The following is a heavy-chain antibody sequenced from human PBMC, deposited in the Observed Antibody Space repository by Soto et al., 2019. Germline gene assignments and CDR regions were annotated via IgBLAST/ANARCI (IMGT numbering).Heavy chain of an antibody. J-gene: IGHJ6*02. CDR2: IIPIFGTA. CDR3: AIATEGYFDSLYGMDV. CDR1: GGTFSSYA. D-gene: IGHD3-9*01. Sequence: QVQLVQSGAEVKKPGSSVKVSCKASGGTFSSYAISWVRQAPGQGLEWMGGIIPIFGTANYAQKFQGRVTITADESTSTAYMELSSLRSDDTAVYYCAIATEGYFDSLYGMDVWGQGTTVTVSS. V-gene: IGHV1-69*01.